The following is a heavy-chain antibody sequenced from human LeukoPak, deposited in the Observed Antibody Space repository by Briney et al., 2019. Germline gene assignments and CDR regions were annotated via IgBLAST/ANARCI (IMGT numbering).Heavy chain of an antibody. D-gene: IGHD1-26*01. V-gene: IGHV3-30*18. Sequence: GGSLRLSCAASGFTFRIYGMHWVRQAPGKGLEWVAVISSDGHKKYYADSVKGRFTISRDNSKNTVLLEMDSLRAEDTAVYYCAKREQSFRNGMDVWGQGTTVTVSS. CDR1: GFTFRIYG. CDR2: ISSDGHKK. J-gene: IGHJ6*02. CDR3: AKREQSFRNGMDV.